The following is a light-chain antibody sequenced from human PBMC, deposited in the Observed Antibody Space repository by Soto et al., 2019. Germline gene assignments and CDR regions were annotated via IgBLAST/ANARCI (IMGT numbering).Light chain of an antibody. CDR3: QEYGSSPPIT. CDR2: GAS. CDR1: QSVSSCY. Sequence: EIVLTQSPGTLSLSPGERATLSCRASQSVSSCYLAWYQQKPGQAPRLLIYGASSRATWIPDRFSGSGSGTDFSLTSSRLEPEDFAVYHCQEYGSSPPITFGQGTRLATK. V-gene: IGKV3-20*01. J-gene: IGKJ5*01.